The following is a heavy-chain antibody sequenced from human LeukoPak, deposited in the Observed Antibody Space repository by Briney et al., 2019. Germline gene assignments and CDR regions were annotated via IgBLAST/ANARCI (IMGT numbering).Heavy chain of an antibody. CDR1: GGSISSSSYY. Sequence: PSETLSLTCTVSGGSISSSSYYWGWVRQPPGKGLEWIGSIYYSGSTYYNPSLKSRVTMSVDTSKNQFSLKLSSVTAADTAVYYCARSLGWSGPGMENWFDPWGQGTLVTVSS. CDR3: ARSLGWSGPGMENWFDP. D-gene: IGHD3-3*01. V-gene: IGHV4-39*07. J-gene: IGHJ5*02. CDR2: IYYSGST.